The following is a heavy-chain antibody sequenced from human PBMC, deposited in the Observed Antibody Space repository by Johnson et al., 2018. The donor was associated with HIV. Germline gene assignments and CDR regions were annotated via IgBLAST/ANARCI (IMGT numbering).Heavy chain of an antibody. J-gene: IGHJ3*02. Sequence: VQLVESGGGLVQPGGSLRLSCAASGFTFSSYAMSWVRQAPGKGLEWVSAISGSGGSTYYADSVKGRFTLSRGNAKNSLYLQMNSLRAGDTAVYYCAREPGWGRTLAFDIWGQGTMVTVSS. CDR3: AREPGWGRTLAFDI. V-gene: IGHV3-23*04. CDR1: GFTFSSYA. CDR2: ISGSGGST. D-gene: IGHD2-8*02.